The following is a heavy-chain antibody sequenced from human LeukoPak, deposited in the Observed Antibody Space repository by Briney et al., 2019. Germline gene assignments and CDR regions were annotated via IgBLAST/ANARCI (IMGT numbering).Heavy chain of an antibody. J-gene: IGHJ4*02. D-gene: IGHD6-13*01. Sequence: GGSLRLSCAASGFTFSSYAMSWVRQAPGKGLEWVSAISGSGGSTYYADSVKGRFTISRDNSKDTLYLQMNSLRAEDTAVYYCANAAAGTSGGYWGQGTLVTVSS. CDR2: ISGSGGST. CDR3: ANAAAGTSGGY. CDR1: GFTFSSYA. V-gene: IGHV3-23*01.